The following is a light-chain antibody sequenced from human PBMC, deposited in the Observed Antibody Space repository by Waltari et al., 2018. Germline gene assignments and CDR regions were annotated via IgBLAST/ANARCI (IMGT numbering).Light chain of an antibody. V-gene: IGKV3-20*01. Sequence: EIVLTQSPGTLSLSPGERATLSCRASQSVNSGYLAWYQQKPGQAPRLLNYYTSGRATGIPDRFSGSGSGTDFTLTISRLEPEDFAVYYCQHYSGSRGAFGQGTKVEI. CDR1: QSVNSGY. CDR2: YTS. CDR3: QHYSGSRGA. J-gene: IGKJ1*01.